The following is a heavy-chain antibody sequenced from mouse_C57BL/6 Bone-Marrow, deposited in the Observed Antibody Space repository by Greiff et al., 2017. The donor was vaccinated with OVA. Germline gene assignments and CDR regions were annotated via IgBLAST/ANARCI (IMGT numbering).Heavy chain of an antibody. CDR2: ISSGSSTI. J-gene: IGHJ4*01. CDR3: ARGGYGNPYYAMDY. CDR1: GFTFSDYG. V-gene: IGHV5-17*01. D-gene: IGHD2-1*01. Sequence: EVHLVESGGGLVKPGGSLKLSCAASGFTFSDYGMHWVRQAPEKGLEWVAYISSGSSTIYYADTVKGRFTISRDNAKNTLFLQMTSLRSEDTAMYYCARGGYGNPYYAMDYWGQGTSVTVSS.